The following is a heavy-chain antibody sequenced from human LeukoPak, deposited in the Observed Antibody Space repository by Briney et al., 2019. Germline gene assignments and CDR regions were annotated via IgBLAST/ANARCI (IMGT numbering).Heavy chain of an antibody. V-gene: IGHV4-4*07. CDR3: AGSDYDSSGYYFDY. CDR1: GGSISSYY. CDR2: IYTSGST. Sequence: SETLSLTCTVSGGSISSYYWSWIRQPAGKGLEWIGRIYTSGSTNYNPSLKSRVTMSVDTSKNQFSLKLSSVTAADTAVYYCAGSDYDSSGYYFDYWGQGTLVTVSS. D-gene: IGHD3-22*01. J-gene: IGHJ4*02.